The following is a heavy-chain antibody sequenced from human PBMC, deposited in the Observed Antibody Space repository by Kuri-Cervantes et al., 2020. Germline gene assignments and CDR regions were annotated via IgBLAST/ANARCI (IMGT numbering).Heavy chain of an antibody. V-gene: IGHV4-4*02. CDR2: IYHSGST. D-gene: IGHD3-10*01. CDR3: ARRSDVLLWFGES. CDR1: GGSISSSNW. J-gene: IGHJ4*02. Sequence: SETLSLTCAVSGGSISSSNWWSWVRQPPGKGLEWIGEIYHSGSTNYNPSLKSRVTISVDKSKNQFSLKLSSVTAADTAVYYCARRSDVLLWFGESWGQGTLVTVSS.